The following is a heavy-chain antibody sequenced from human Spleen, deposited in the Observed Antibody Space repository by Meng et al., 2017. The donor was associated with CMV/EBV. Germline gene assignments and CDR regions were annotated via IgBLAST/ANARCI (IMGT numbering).Heavy chain of an antibody. CDR2: IYYRGST. CDR1: GGSITSTSSY. Sequence: ATGPGRVTPSATLSLTCTISGGSITSTSSYWGWVRQPPGKGLEWIGSIYYRGSTNYNPSLKSRISMSVDMSKNQFSLKVSSVTAADTAIYYCVISSHNWGQGTLVTVSS. V-gene: IGHV4-39*07. D-gene: IGHD3-3*02. J-gene: IGHJ4*02. CDR3: VISSHN.